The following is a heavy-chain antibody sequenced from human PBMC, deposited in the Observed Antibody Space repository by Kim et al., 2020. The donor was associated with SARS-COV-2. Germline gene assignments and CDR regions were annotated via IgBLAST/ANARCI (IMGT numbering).Heavy chain of an antibody. D-gene: IGHD1-26*01. Sequence: GGSLRLSCEASAFNSSSYALHWVRQAPGMGLEWVAVISYDGRKTYYGDSVKGRFTISRDSPRNILYLQMISLRSDDTAVYYCARERGASYWGVDLWGQGTLVAVSS. CDR2: ISYDGRKT. CDR1: AFNSSSYA. V-gene: IGHV3-30*04. J-gene: IGHJ4*02. CDR3: ARERGASYWGVDL.